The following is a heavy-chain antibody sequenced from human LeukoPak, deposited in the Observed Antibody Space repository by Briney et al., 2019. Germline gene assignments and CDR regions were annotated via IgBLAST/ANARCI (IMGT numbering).Heavy chain of an antibody. CDR1: GFTFSSYA. J-gene: IGHJ4*02. Sequence: PGGSLRLSCAASGFTFSSYAMSWVRHAPGKGLEWVSAISGSGGSTYYADSVKGRFTISRDNSKNTLYLQMNSLRAEDTAVYYCAKSDEGKQQLVRFSRRYYFDYWGQGTLVTVSS. CDR2: ISGSGGST. CDR3: AKSDEGKQQLVRFSRRYYFDY. D-gene: IGHD6-13*01. V-gene: IGHV3-23*01.